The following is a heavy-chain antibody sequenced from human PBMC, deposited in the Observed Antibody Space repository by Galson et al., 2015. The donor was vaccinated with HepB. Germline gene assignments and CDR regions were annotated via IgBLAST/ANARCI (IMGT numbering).Heavy chain of an antibody. CDR3: ATEVGETAIIAKPKYNWFDP. CDR1: GYNFISYG. Sequence: SVKVSCKASGYNFISYGIHWVRQAPGQRLEWMGWISAVTGDTKYSQKFQGRVTITGDTSASTAYMDLSSLRSEDTAVYYCATEVGETAIIAKPKYNWFDPWGQGILVTVSS. V-gene: IGHV1-3*01. CDR2: ISAVTGDT. J-gene: IGHJ5*02. D-gene: IGHD3-10*01.